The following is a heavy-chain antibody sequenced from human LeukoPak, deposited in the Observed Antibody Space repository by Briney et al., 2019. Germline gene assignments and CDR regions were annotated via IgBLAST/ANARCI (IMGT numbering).Heavy chain of an antibody. J-gene: IGHJ4*02. CDR2: INPNSGGT. V-gene: IGHV1-2*02. D-gene: IGHD5-18*01. Sequence: AASVKVSCKASGYTFTGYYMHWVRQAPGQGLEWMGWINPNSGGTNYAQKFRGRVTMTRDMSTSTVYMELSSLRSEDTAVYYCAREGRGYLLDTVDYWGQGTLVTVSS. CDR1: GYTFTGYY. CDR3: AREGRGYLLDTVDY.